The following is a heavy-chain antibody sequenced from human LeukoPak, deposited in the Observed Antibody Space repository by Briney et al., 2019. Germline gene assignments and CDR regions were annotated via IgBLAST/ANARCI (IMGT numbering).Heavy chain of an antibody. V-gene: IGHV3-21*01. J-gene: IGHJ4*02. D-gene: IGHD2-15*01. CDR3: AREGEYCSGGSCADFDY. CDR2: ISITSSYI. CDR1: GFTFSSYS. Sequence: GGSLRLSCAASGFTFSSYSLNWVRQAPGKGLEWVSSISITSSYIYYADSVKGRFTISRDNAKNSLYLQMNSLRAEDAAVYYCAREGEYCSGGSCADFDYWGQGTLVTVSS.